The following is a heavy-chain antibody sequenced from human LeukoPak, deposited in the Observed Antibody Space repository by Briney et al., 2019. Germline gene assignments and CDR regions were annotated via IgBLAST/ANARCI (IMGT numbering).Heavy chain of an antibody. CDR1: GYSISSGYY. D-gene: IGHD2-8*01. J-gene: IGHJ4*02. CDR2: IYHSGST. CDR3: ARDPLGYCTNGVCYSAVAGNRIIDN. Sequence: SETLSLTCSVSGYSISSGYYWGWIRQPPGKGLEWIGSIYHSGSTYYNPSLKSRVTISVDTSKNQFSLKLSSVTAADTAVYYCARDPLGYCTNGVCYSAVAGNRIIDNWGQGTLVTVSS. V-gene: IGHV4-38-2*02.